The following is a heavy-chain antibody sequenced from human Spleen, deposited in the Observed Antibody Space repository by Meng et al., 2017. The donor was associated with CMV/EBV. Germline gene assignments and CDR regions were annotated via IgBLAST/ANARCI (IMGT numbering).Heavy chain of an antibody. CDR2: IRSDGTNQ. CDR1: GFTFSISP. Sequence: GESLKISCAASGFTFSISPMHWVRQAPGKGLEWVAFIRSDGTNQYYADSVKGRFTISRDNSKNTMYLRMNRLRPEDTAVYYCGKIDYWGQGTLVTVSS. J-gene: IGHJ4*02. V-gene: IGHV3-30*02. CDR3: GKIDY.